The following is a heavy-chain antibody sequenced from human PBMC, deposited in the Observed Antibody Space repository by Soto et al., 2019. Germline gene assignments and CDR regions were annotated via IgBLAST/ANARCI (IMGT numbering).Heavy chain of an antibody. Sequence: PSETLSLTCTVSGDSLRSSYHYWGWIRQSPGKGLEWIGSIYYTGNTYYNPSLKSRVSISVDMATNEISLRLRAESVADTAVYYCVRVEMYAGEFAPNFGRGGQGALVTVSS. D-gene: IGHD2-8*01. CDR1: GDSLRSSYHY. CDR3: VRVEMYAGEFAPNFGR. J-gene: IGHJ4*02. V-gene: IGHV4-39*01. CDR2: IYYTGNT.